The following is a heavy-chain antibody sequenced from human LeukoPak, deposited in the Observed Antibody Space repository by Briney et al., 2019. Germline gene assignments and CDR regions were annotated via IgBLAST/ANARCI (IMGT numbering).Heavy chain of an antibody. Sequence: GGSLRLSCAASGFTFSSYSMNWVRQAPGKGLEWVSYIGSSSSTIYYADSVKGRFTISRDNAKNSLYLQMNSLRAEDTAVYYCARELRTRGYSGYVWDWGQGTLVTVSS. V-gene: IGHV3-48*01. J-gene: IGHJ4*02. D-gene: IGHD5-12*01. CDR3: ARELRTRGYSGYVWD. CDR1: GFTFSSYS. CDR2: IGSSSSTI.